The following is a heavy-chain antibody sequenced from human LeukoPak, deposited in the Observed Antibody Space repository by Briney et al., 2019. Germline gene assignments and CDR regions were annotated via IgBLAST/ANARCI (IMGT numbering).Heavy chain of an antibody. CDR2: INHSGST. Sequence: SETLSLTCAVYGDSFNGYYWSWIRQPPGKGLGWIGEINHSGSTNYNPSLKSRVTISVDTSKNQFSLKLSSVTAADTAVYYCARGPRMATPEQGFFDYWGQGTLVTVSS. J-gene: IGHJ4*02. CDR1: GDSFNGYY. CDR3: ARGPRMATPEQGFFDY. V-gene: IGHV4-34*01. D-gene: IGHD5-24*01.